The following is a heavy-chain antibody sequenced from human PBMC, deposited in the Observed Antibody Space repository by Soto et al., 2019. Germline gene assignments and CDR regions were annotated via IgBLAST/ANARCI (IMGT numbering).Heavy chain of an antibody. CDR1: DALTSCD. CDR2: MNPNSGNT. D-gene: IGHD6-13*01. J-gene: IGHJ6*02. Sequence: DALTSCDISWVRHAKGQGLEWMGWMNPNSGNTGYAQKFQGRVTMTRNTSISTAYMELSSLRSEDTAVYYCARWGGIAAAGSYYYYYGMDVWGQGPTVTV. V-gene: IGHV1-8*01. CDR3: ARWGGIAAAGSYYYYYGMDV.